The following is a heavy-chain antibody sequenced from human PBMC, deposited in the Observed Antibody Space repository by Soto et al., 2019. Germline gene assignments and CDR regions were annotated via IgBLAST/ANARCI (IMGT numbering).Heavy chain of an antibody. V-gene: IGHV1-69*02. Sequence: QVQMGQSGAEVKKPGSSVKVSCKASGGTFSSYTISWVRQAPVQGLEWMGRIIPILGIANYAQKFQGRVTITPDKSTSTAYMDLSSLRSEDTAVYSCDRGDHGVTTNYWGQGTLVTVSS. CDR3: DRGDHGVTTNY. CDR2: IIPILGIA. D-gene: IGHD4-17*01. CDR1: GGTFSSYT. J-gene: IGHJ4*02.